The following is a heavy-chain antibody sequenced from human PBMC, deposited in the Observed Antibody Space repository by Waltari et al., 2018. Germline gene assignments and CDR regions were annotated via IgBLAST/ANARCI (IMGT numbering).Heavy chain of an antibody. D-gene: IGHD4-17*01. CDR1: GFTFSSYS. Sequence: EVQLVESGGGLVKPGGSLRLSCAASGFTFSSYSMNWFRQAPGKGLEWVSSISSSSSYIYYADSVKGRFTISRDNAKNSLYLQMNSLRAEDTAVYYCARVLIHDYGDYPGYWGQGTLVTVSS. V-gene: IGHV3-21*01. J-gene: IGHJ4*02. CDR2: ISSSSSYI. CDR3: ARVLIHDYGDYPGY.